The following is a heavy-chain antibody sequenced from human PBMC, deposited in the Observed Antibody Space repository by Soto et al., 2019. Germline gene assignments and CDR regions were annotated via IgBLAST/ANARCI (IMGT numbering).Heavy chain of an antibody. V-gene: IGHV1-18*01. D-gene: IGHD7-27*01. J-gene: IGHJ4*02. CDR1: GYTFTSYG. CDR2: ISAYNGNT. Sequence: QVQLVQSGAEVKKPGASVKVSCKASGYTFTSYGISWVRQAPGQGLEWMGWISAYNGNTKYAQKLQGRVTMTTDTSTSTADMELRSLVSDYTALYYCTRTPNNFDYWGQGTLATVSS. CDR3: TRTPNNFDY.